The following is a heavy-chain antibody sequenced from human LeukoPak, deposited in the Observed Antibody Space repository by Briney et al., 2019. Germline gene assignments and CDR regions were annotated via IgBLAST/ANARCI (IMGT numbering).Heavy chain of an antibody. CDR3: ARRSVYYYDSSGYYYSSLRWYFDL. D-gene: IGHD3-22*01. CDR2: IYYSGST. V-gene: IGHV4-59*08. CDR1: GGSISSYY. J-gene: IGHJ2*01. Sequence: PSETLSLTCTVSGGSISSYYWSWIQQPPGKGLEWIGYIYYSGSTNYNPSLKSRVTISVDTSKNQFSLKLSSVTAADTAVYYCARRSVYYYDSSGYYYSSLRWYFDLWGRGTLVTVSS.